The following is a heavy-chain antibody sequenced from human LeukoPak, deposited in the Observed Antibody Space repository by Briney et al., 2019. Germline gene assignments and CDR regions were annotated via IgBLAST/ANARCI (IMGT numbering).Heavy chain of an antibody. Sequence: GGSLRLSCAASGFTFSSYAMSWVRQAPGKGLEWVSAISGSDSTYYADSVKGRFTISRDNSKNTLYLQINSLRAEDTAVYYCAKFPLKDCSTTSCYAFDIWGQGTMVTVSS. J-gene: IGHJ3*02. CDR1: GFTFSSYA. CDR2: ISGSDST. D-gene: IGHD2-2*01. CDR3: AKFPLKDCSTTSCYAFDI. V-gene: IGHV3-23*01.